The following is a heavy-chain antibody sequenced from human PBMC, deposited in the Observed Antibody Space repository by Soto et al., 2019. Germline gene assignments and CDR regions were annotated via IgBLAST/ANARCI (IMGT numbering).Heavy chain of an antibody. CDR1: GFSFSSYW. V-gene: IGHV3-74*01. CDR3: ARARPFYDY. J-gene: IGHJ4*02. Sequence: SLRLSCAASGFSFSSYWMQWVRRVPGKGLMCVSRINGDGRSTAHADFVKGRFTISRDNAKNTVYLQMNSLRAEDTAVYFCARARPFYDYWGQGVQVTVSS. CDR2: INGDGRST.